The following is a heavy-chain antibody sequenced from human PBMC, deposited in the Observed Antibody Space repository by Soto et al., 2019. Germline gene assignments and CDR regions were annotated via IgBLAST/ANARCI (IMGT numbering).Heavy chain of an antibody. D-gene: IGHD3-3*01. V-gene: IGHV1-46*01. Sequence: VASVKVSCKASGYTFTSYYMHWVRQAPGQGLEWMGIINPSGGSTSYAQKFQGRVTMTRDTSTSTVYMELSSLRSEDTAVYYCARVEADSWYYYYGMDVWGQGTTVTVSS. CDR3: ARVEADSWYYYYGMDV. CDR1: GYTFTSYY. CDR2: INPSGGST. J-gene: IGHJ6*02.